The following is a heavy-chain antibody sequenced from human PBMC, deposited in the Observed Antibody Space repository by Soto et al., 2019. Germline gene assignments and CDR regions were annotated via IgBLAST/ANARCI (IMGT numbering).Heavy chain of an antibody. Sequence: ASVKVSCKASGYTFTSYDINWVRQATGQGLEWMGWMNPNSGNTGYAQKFQGRVTMTRDTSTSTVCMELSSLRSEDTAVYYCARDTAMVTDRPAQFDYRGQGTLLTVSS. CDR1: GYTFTSYD. D-gene: IGHD5-18*01. J-gene: IGHJ4*02. V-gene: IGHV1-8*01. CDR3: ARDTAMVTDRPAQFDY. CDR2: MNPNSGNT.